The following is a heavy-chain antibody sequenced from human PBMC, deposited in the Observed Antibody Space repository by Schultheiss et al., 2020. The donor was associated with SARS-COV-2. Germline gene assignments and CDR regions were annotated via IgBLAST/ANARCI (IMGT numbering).Heavy chain of an antibody. CDR2: MSDDGSNK. CDR3: TTAPTLRGYSYGGFDY. Sequence: GGSLRLSCAASGFTFSRYGMHWVRQAPGKGLEWVAVMSDDGSNKYYADSVKGRFTMSRDNPKNTLYVQMNSLKTEDTAVYYCTTAPTLRGYSYGGFDYWGQGTLVTVSS. D-gene: IGHD5-18*01. J-gene: IGHJ4*02. V-gene: IGHV3-30*03. CDR1: GFTFSRYG.